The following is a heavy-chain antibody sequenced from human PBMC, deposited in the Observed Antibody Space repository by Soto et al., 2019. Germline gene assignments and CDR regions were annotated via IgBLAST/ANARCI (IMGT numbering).Heavy chain of an antibody. V-gene: IGHV6-1*01. D-gene: IGHD6-6*01. CDR3: ARDVHSSSSFGYYYYGMDV. Sequence: PSQTLSLTCAISGDSVSSNSAAWNWIRQSPSRGLEWLGRTYYRSKWYNDYAVSVKSRITINPDTSKNQFSLQLNSVTPEDTAVYYCARDVHSSSSFGYYYYGMDVWGQGTTVTVSS. J-gene: IGHJ6*02. CDR2: TYYRSKWYN. CDR1: GDSVSSNSAA.